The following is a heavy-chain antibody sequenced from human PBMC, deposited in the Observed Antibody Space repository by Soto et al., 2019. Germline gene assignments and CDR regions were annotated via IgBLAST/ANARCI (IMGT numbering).Heavy chain of an antibody. V-gene: IGHV5-10-1*01. CDR2: IDPSDSYT. CDR1: GYSFTSYW. Sequence: PGESLKISCKGSGYSFTSYWISWVRQMPGKGLEWMGRIDPSDSYTNYSPSFQGHVTISADKSISTAYLQWSSLKASDTAMYYCARRHCSSTSCYVWFDPWGQGTLVTVSS. CDR3: ARRHCSSTSCYVWFDP. J-gene: IGHJ5*02. D-gene: IGHD2-2*01.